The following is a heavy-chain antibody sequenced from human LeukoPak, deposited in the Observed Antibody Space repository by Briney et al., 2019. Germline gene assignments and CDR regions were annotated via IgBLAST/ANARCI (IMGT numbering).Heavy chain of an antibody. D-gene: IGHD5-18*01. J-gene: IGHJ5*02. CDR2: IYYSGST. CDR1: GGSISSSSYY. V-gene: IGHV4-39*01. CDR3: ARRLQLWSPYNWFDP. Sequence: PSETLSLTCTVSGGSISSSSYYWGWIRQPPGKGLEWIGSIYYSGSTYYNPSLKSRVTISVDTSKNQFSLKLSSVTAADTAVYYCARRLQLWSPYNWFDPWGQGTLVTVSS.